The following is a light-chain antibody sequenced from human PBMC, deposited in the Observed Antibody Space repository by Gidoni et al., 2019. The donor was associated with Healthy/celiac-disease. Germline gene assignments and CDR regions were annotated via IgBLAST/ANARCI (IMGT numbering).Light chain of an antibody. CDR2: DAS. CDR3: QQRSNWPPFT. V-gene: IGKV3-11*01. Sequence: ELVLTQSPATLPLSPGERATLSCRASQSVSSYLAWYQQKPGQAPRLLIYDASNRATGIPARFSGSGSGTDFTLTISSLEPEDFAVYYCQQRSNWPPFTFGGGTKVEIK. CDR1: QSVSSY. J-gene: IGKJ4*01.